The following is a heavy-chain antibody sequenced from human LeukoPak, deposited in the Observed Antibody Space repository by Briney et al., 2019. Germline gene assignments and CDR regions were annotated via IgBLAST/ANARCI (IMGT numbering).Heavy chain of an antibody. V-gene: IGHV1-69*04. Sequence: GASVKVSCKASGGTFSSYAISWVRQAPGQGLEWMGRIIPILGIANYAQKFQGRVTITADKSTSTAYMELSSLRSEDTAVYYCARDGDGYTKKAGGGLAFDIWGQGTMVTVSS. CDR3: ARDGDGYTKKAGGGLAFDI. D-gene: IGHD5-24*01. CDR2: IIPILGIA. J-gene: IGHJ3*02. CDR1: GGTFSSYA.